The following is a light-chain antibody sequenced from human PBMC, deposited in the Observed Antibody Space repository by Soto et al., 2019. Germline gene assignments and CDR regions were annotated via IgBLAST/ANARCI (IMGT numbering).Light chain of an antibody. CDR2: DAS. V-gene: IGKV3-11*01. J-gene: IGKJ4*01. Sequence: EIVLTQSPATLSLSPGERATLSCRASQSVSSYLAWYQQKPSQAPRLLIYDASNRATGIPARFSGSGSGTDFALTISSLEPEDFAVYYCQQRSSWPSTFGGGTKVEIK. CDR3: QQRSSWPST. CDR1: QSVSSY.